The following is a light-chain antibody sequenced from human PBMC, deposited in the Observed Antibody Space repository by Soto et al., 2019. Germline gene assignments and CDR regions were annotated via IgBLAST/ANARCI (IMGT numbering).Light chain of an antibody. CDR3: CSYAGSYTV. CDR1: SSDVGGYNY. Sequence: QSALTQPRSVSGSPGQSVTISCTGTSSDVGGYNYVSWYQHHPGKAPKLMIYDVTKRPSGVPDRFSCSKSGNTASLTISGLRAEDEADYYCCSYAGSYTVFGGGTKLTVL. V-gene: IGLV2-11*01. J-gene: IGLJ3*02. CDR2: DVT.